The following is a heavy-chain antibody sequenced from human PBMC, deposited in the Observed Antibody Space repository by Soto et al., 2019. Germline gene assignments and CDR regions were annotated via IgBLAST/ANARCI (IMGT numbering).Heavy chain of an antibody. Sequence: SQTLSLTCAISGDSVSSNSAAWNWIRQSPSRGLEWLGRTYYRSKWYNDYAVSVKSRITINPDTSKNQFSLQLNSVTPEDTAVYYCASSSLIVVGITGPFDYCGQGTLVTVSS. CDR3: ASSSLIVVGITGPFDY. CDR2: TYYRSKWYN. J-gene: IGHJ4*02. CDR1: GDSVSSNSAA. D-gene: IGHD3-22*01. V-gene: IGHV6-1*01.